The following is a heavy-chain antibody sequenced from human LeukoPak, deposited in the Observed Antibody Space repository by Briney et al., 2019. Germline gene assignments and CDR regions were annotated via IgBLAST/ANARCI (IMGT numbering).Heavy chain of an antibody. CDR1: GGTFSSYA. D-gene: IGHD6-13*01. Sequence: SVKVSCKASGGTFSSYAISLVRQAPGQGLEWMGGIIPIFGTANYAQKFQGRVTITADESTSTAYMELSSLRSEDTAVYYCASRRYRSKRGYYFDYWGQGTLVTVSS. CDR2: IIPIFGTA. V-gene: IGHV1-69*01. CDR3: ASRRYRSKRGYYFDY. J-gene: IGHJ4*02.